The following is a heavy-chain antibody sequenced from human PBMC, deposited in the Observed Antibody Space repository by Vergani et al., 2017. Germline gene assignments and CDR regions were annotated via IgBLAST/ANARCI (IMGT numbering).Heavy chain of an antibody. Sequence: EVQLVESGGGLVQPGGSLRLSCAASGFTFSSYEMNWVRQAPGKGLEWVSYISSSGSTIYYADSVKGRFTISRDNAKNSLYLQMNSLRAEDTAVYYCARDFSRLDTSGAFDYWGQGTLVTVSS. J-gene: IGHJ4*02. D-gene: IGHD6-19*01. CDR2: ISSSGSTI. CDR3: ARDFSRLDTSGAFDY. V-gene: IGHV3-48*03. CDR1: GFTFSSYE.